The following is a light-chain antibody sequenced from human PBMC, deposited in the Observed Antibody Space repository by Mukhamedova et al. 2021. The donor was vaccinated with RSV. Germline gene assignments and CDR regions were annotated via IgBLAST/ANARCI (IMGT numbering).Light chain of an antibody. J-gene: IGLJ2*01. CDR3: SSYTSYRALYVV. Sequence: WYQQHPGTAPKLLIFDVDHRPSEVSNRFSGSKSGTTASLTISGLQAEDEAYYFCSSYTSYRALYVVFGGGTKLTVL. V-gene: IGLV2-14*03. CDR2: DVD.